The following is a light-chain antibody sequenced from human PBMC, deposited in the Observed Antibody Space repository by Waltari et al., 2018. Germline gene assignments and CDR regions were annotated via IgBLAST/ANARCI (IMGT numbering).Light chain of an antibody. CDR2: DDT. J-gene: IGLJ3*02. CDR3: QLWDSGDNRVL. V-gene: IGLV3-21*03. Sequence: SYVLTQPPSVSVAPGKTPKLTCGGDNIRTKSVHWYQQKPGQAPVLVVYDDTDRPPGIPERFSGSNSGDTATLTISRVEAADEADYYCQLWDSGDNRVLFAGGTKLTVL. CDR1: NIRTKS.